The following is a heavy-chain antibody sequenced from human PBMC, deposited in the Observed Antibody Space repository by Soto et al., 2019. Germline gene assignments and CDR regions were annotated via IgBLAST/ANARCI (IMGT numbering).Heavy chain of an antibody. CDR3: AGGGSGWKALNWFDP. CDR1: GASIDNNGYS. D-gene: IGHD6-19*01. J-gene: IGHJ5*02. Sequence: QVQLQESGPGLVIPSQTLTLTCAVSGASIDNNGYSWTWIRQHPEKGLEWIGTNNNRGDTYYNPSLKSRLTISLDASQNNFSLRLNAVTAADTATYYCAGGGSGWKALNWFDPWGQGIMVTVSS. V-gene: IGHV4-31*11. CDR2: NNNRGDT.